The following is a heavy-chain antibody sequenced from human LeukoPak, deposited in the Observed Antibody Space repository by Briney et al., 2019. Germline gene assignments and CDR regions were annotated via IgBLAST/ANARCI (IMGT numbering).Heavy chain of an antibody. CDR2: INHSGST. J-gene: IGHJ5*02. CDR3: ARAGPNYWERWWFDP. Sequence: KASETLSLTCAVYGGSFSGYYWSWIRQPPGKGLEWIGEINHSGSTNYNPSLKSRVTISVDTSKNQFSLKLSSVTAADTAVYYCARAGPNYWERWWFDPWGQGTLVTVSS. V-gene: IGHV4-34*01. D-gene: IGHD1-1*01. CDR1: GGSFSGYY.